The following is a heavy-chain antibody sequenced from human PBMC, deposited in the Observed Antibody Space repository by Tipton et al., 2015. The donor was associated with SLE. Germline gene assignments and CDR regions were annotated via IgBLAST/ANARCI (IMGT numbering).Heavy chain of an antibody. D-gene: IGHD6-6*01. V-gene: IGHV4-39*07. CDR2: IYYSGST. CDR3: ARHRREHYTSSSSAFDI. J-gene: IGHJ3*02. CDR1: GGSISSSSYF. Sequence: TLSLTCTVSGGSISSSSYFWGWIRQPPGKGLEWIGSIYYSGSTYYKSSLKSRVTISVDTSKNQLSLKLSSVTAADTAVYYCARHRREHYTSSSSAFDIWGQGTMVTVSS.